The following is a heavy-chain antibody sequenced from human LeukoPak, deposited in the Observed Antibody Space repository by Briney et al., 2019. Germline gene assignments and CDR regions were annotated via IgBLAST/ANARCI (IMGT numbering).Heavy chain of an antibody. CDR3: ARDPSGGSSYFDY. CDR1: GYTFTSYG. CDR2: ISAYNGNT. J-gene: IGHJ4*02. D-gene: IGHD2-15*01. Sequence: ASVKVSCKASGYTFTSYGISWVRQAPGQGLEWMGWISAYNGNTNYSQKLQGRVTITTETSTSTAYMELRSLRSDDTAVYYCARDPSGGSSYFDYWGQATLVTVSS. V-gene: IGHV1-18*01.